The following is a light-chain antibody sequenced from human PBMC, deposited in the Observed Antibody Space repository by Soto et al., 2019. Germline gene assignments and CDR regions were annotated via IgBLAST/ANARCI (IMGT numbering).Light chain of an antibody. Sequence: QSVLTQPPSASGTPGQRVSITCSGSDSNIGSNSVHWYQQVPGMAPKLLVYKSTQRPSGVPDRFSGSKSATSASLAISGLRAEDEAEYYCATWDDGLSGALFGGGTKLTVL. CDR3: ATWDDGLSGAL. CDR1: DSNIGSNS. CDR2: KST. V-gene: IGLV1-47*01. J-gene: IGLJ2*01.